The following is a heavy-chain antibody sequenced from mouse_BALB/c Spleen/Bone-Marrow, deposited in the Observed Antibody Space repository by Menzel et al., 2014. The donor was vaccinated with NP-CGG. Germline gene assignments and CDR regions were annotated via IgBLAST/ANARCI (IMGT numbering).Heavy chain of an antibody. CDR1: GFSLTTYG. Sequence: VQLVESGPGLVAPSQRLSITCTVSGFSLTTYGIHWVRQPPGKGLEWLGVIWAGGTTIYNSTLMSRLSISKDTSKSQVFLKMNSLQTDDTAIYYCAREGAYYRYIDYWGQGTTLTVSS. J-gene: IGHJ2*01. D-gene: IGHD2-14*01. V-gene: IGHV2-9*02. CDR2: IWAGGTT. CDR3: AREGAYYRYIDY.